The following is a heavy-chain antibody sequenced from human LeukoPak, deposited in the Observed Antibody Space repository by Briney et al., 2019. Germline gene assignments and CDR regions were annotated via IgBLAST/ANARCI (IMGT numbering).Heavy chain of an antibody. Sequence: ASVKVSCKASGYTFTSYGISWVRQAPGQGLEWMGWISAYNGNTNYAQKLQGRVTMTTDTSTSTAYMELRSLRSDDTAVYYCARDYGDYLTREYYFDYWGQGTLVTVSS. D-gene: IGHD4-17*01. CDR1: GYTFTSYG. J-gene: IGHJ4*02. CDR3: ARDYGDYLTREYYFDY. V-gene: IGHV1-18*01. CDR2: ISAYNGNT.